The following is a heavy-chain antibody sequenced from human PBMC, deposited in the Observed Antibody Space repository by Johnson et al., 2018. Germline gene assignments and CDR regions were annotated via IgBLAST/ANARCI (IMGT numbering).Heavy chain of an antibody. J-gene: IGHJ6*03. Sequence: QVQLVQSDPGLVKXSETLSLTCTVSGGSISSYYWSWIRQPPGKGLEWIGYIYYSGSTNYNPSLKSRVTISVDTSKNQFSLKLSSVTAADTAVYYCARASVYYYYMDVWGKGTTVTVSS. V-gene: IGHV4-59*01. CDR2: IYYSGST. CDR3: ARASVYYYYMDV. D-gene: IGHD6-6*01. CDR1: GGSISSYY.